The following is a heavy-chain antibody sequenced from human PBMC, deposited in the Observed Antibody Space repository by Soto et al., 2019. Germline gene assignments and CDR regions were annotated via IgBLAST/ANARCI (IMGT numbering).Heavy chain of an antibody. J-gene: IGHJ6*03. D-gene: IGHD1-1*01. CDR3: ARVAVRYYYYMDV. CDR1: GGSISSYY. V-gene: IGHV4-59*01. CDR2: IYYSGST. Sequence: SETLSLTCTVSGGSISSYYWSWIRQPPGKGLEWIGYIYYSGSTNYNPSLKSRVTISVDTSKNQFSLKLSSVTAADTAVYYCARVAVRYYYYMDVWGKGTTVTVSS.